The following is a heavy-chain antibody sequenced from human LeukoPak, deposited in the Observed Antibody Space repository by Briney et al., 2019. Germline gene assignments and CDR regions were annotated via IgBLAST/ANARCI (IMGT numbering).Heavy chain of an antibody. CDR3: ARSGGLWLLTYYFDY. D-gene: IGHD3-22*01. J-gene: IGHJ4*02. V-gene: IGHV4-38-2*02. CDR2: IYHSGNT. Sequence: PSETLSLTCTVSNYSISSGYYWAWIRQPPGKGLEWIGNIYHSGNTYYNPSLKSRVSLSVDTSENQFSLKLSSVTAADTAVYFCARSGGLWLLTYYFDYWGQGTLVTVSS. CDR1: NYSISSGYY.